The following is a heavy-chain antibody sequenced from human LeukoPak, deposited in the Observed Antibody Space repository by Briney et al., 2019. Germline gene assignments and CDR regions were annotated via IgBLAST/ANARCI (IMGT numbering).Heavy chain of an antibody. CDR2: INHSGST. CDR1: GGFFIGYY. V-gene: IGHV4-34*01. D-gene: IGHD6-19*01. J-gene: IGHJ4*02. Sequence: PSETLSLTCAVYGGFFIGYYWSWIRQPPWKGLDGVGEINHSGSTNYNPSLKSRVTISVDTSKNQLSLKLSSVTAADTAVYYCARLPSGWYRVFDYWGQGTLVTVSS. CDR3: ARLPSGWYRVFDY.